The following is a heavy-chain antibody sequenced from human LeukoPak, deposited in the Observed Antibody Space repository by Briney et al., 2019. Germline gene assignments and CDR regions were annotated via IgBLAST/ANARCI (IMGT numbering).Heavy chain of an antibody. V-gene: IGHV3-21*01. J-gene: IGHJ4*02. CDR1: GFTFSSYS. CDR3: ASFGRIAVAGGLPY. D-gene: IGHD6-19*01. CDR2: ISSSSSYI. Sequence: PGGSLRLSCAASGFTFSSYSMNWVRQAPGKGLEWVSSISSSSSYIYYADSVKGRFTISRDNAKNSLYLQMNSLRAEDTAVYYRASFGRIAVAGGLPYWGQGTLVTVSS.